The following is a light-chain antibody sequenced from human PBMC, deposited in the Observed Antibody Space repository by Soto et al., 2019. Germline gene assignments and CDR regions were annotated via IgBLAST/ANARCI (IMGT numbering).Light chain of an antibody. CDR2: GAS. CDR3: QQYDISPVT. CDR1: QSVSSSY. Sequence: EIVLTQSPGTLSLSPGERATLSCRASQSVSSSYLAWSQQKPGQAPRLLIYGASSRATGITDRFSGSGSGTDFTLTISRLEPGDFAVYYCQQYDISPVTFGQGTKVEIK. J-gene: IGKJ1*01. V-gene: IGKV3-20*01.